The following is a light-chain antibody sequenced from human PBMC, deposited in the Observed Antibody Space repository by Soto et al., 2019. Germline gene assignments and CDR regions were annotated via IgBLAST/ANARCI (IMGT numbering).Light chain of an antibody. CDR2: EVT. V-gene: IGLV2-8*01. Sequence: QSVLTQPPSASGSPGQSVTISCTGTSSDVGGYNYVSWYQQHPGKAPKLMIYEVTKRPSGVPDRFSGSKSGNTASLTVSGLQAEDEADYYCCSYAGSNNLLFGGGTQLTVL. J-gene: IGLJ2*01. CDR1: SSDVGGYNY. CDR3: CSYAGSNNLL.